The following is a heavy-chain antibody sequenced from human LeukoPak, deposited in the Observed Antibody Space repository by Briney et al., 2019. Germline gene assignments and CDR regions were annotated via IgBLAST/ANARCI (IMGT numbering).Heavy chain of an antibody. CDR3: AEDRDGAYTDY. J-gene: IGHJ4*02. D-gene: IGHD4-17*01. Sequence: GRSLRLSCAASGFTFSSYGMHWVRQAPGKGLEWGAVISYDGSNKYYADSVKGRFTISRDNSKNTLYLQMNSLRAEDTAAYYCAEDRDGAYTDYWGQGTLVTVSS. V-gene: IGHV3-30*18. CDR2: ISYDGSNK. CDR1: GFTFSSYG.